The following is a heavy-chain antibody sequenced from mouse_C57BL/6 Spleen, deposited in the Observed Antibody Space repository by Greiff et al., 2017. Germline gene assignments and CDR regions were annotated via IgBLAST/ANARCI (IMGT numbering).Heavy chain of an antibody. D-gene: IGHD1-1*01. J-gene: IGHJ2*01. CDR1: GYTFTSYW. CDR3: ARLYYGSSYVFDY. V-gene: IGHV1-59*01. Sequence: VQLQQPGAELVRPGTSVKLSCKASGYTFTSYWMHWVKQRPGQGLEWIGVIDPSDSYTNYNQKFKGKATLTVDTSSSTAYMQLSSLTSEDSAVYYCARLYYGSSYVFDYWGQGTTLTVSS. CDR2: IDPSDSYT.